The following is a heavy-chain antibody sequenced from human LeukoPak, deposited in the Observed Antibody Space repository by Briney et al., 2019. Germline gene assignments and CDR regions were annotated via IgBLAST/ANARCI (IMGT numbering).Heavy chain of an antibody. V-gene: IGHV3-23*01. CDR1: GFTFSNHA. J-gene: IGHJ6*04. CDR2: IGDSGGST. CDR3: AKGGASSPYTYIDV. D-gene: IGHD6-6*01. Sequence: GGSLRLSCAASGFTFSNHATSWVRQAPGKGLEWVSVIGDSGGSTYYADSVKGRFTISRDNSKNTLYLQMNSLRADDTAVYHCAKGGASSPYTYIDVWGKGTTVIVSS.